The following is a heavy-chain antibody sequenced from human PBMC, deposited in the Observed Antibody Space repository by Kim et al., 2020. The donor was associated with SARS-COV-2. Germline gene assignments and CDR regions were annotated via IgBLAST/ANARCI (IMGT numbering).Heavy chain of an antibody. Sequence: TNYNPSLKSRVTISVDTSKNQFSLKLSSVTAADTAVYYCAREYITGTIDCWGQGTLVTVSS. CDR2: T. J-gene: IGHJ4*02. V-gene: IGHV4-34*01. CDR3: AREYITGTIDC. D-gene: IGHD1-20*01.